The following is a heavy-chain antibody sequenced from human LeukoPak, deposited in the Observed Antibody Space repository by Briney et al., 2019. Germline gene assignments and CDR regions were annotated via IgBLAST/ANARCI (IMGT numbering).Heavy chain of an antibody. V-gene: IGHV1-69*05. J-gene: IGHJ4*02. CDR2: IIPIFGTA. CDR1: GGTFSSYA. D-gene: IGHD3-3*01. CDR3: ARCHRQFWSGYCYHFDY. Sequence: SVKVSCKASGGTFSSYAISWVRQAPGQGLEWMGGIIPIFGTANYAQKFQGRVTVTTDESTSTAYMELSSLRSEDTAVYYCARCHRQFWSGYCYHFDYWGQGTLVTVSS.